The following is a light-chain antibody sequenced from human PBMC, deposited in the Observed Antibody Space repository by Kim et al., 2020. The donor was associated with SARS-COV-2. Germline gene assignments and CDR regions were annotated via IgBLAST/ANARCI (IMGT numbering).Light chain of an antibody. CDR2: AAS. J-gene: IGKJ3*01. CDR3: QQSYSSPFT. Sequence: AAGGDRVTITGRASQSISNYLNWYQQKPGKAPKLLIYAASSLQSGVPSRFSGSGSATDFTLTISSLQPEDVATYYCQQSYSSPFTFGPGTKVDI. V-gene: IGKV1-39*01. CDR1: QSISNY.